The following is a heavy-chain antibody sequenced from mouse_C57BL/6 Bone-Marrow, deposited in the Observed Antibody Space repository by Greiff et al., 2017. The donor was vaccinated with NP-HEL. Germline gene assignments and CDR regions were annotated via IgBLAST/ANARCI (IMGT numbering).Heavy chain of an antibody. V-gene: IGHV1-62-2*01. J-gene: IGHJ2*01. CDR1: GYTFTEYT. D-gene: IGHD1-1*01. CDR3: ARHESLLRYFDY. Sequence: VKLLESGAELVKPGASVKLSCKASGYTFTEYTIHWVKQRSGQGLEWIGWFYPGSGSIKYNEKFKDKATLTADKSSITVYIELSRLTSEVSAVYFCARHESLLRYFDYWGQGTTLTVSS. CDR2: FYPGSGSI.